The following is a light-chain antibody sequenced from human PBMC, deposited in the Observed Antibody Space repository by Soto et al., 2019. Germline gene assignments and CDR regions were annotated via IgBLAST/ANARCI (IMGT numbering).Light chain of an antibody. CDR1: SSDVGAYNY. Sequence: QSALTQPPSVSGSPGQSITISCTGTSSDVGAYNYVAWYQHHPGKAPKLMIYDVSDRPSGVSNRFSGSKSGNTASLTISGLQAEDEADYYCSSYTPNSPHVVLGGGTKLTVL. V-gene: IGLV2-14*03. CDR2: DVS. J-gene: IGLJ2*01. CDR3: SSYTPNSPHVV.